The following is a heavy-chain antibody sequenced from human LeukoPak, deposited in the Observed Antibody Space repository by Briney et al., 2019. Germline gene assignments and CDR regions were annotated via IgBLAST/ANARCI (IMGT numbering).Heavy chain of an antibody. CDR1: GFTFSYYG. V-gene: IGHV3-33*06. Sequence: GRSLRLSCAASGFTFSYYGMHWVRQAPGKGLEWVAVIWYDGSNEYYGDSVKGRFAVSRDNSKNTLYLQMNSLRAEDTAVYYCAKVGGQMIAEVGYDYWGQGTLVTVSS. J-gene: IGHJ4*02. D-gene: IGHD6-13*01. CDR3: AKVGGQMIAEVGYDY. CDR2: IWYDGSNE.